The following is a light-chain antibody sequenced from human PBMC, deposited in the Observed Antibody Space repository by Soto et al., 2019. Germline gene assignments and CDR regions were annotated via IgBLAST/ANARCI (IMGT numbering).Light chain of an antibody. J-gene: IGKJ4*01. CDR3: QQYHDWPLT. V-gene: IGKV3-20*01. CDR2: GVS. CDR1: QSVSSSY. Sequence: EIVLTQSPGTLSLSPGERATLSCRASQSVSSSYLAWYQQKPGQAPRLLIYGVSSRATGIPDRFSGSGSGTDFTLTISSLEPEDFAGYYCQQYHDWPLTFGGGTKVDIK.